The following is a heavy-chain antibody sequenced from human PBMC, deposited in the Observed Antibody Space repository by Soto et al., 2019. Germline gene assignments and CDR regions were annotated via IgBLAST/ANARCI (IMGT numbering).Heavy chain of an antibody. V-gene: IGHV1-18*01. CDR3: ARERPLRMSYCSSTSCYTGTGLDP. D-gene: IGHD2-2*02. CDR2: ISAYNGNT. CDR1: GYTLTSYG. Sequence: ASVKVSCKASGYTLTSYGISWVRQAPGQGLEWMGWISAYNGNTNYAQKLQGRVTMTTDTSTSTAYMELRSLRSDDTAVYYCARERPLRMSYCSSTSCYTGTGLDPWGQGTLVTVYS. J-gene: IGHJ5*02.